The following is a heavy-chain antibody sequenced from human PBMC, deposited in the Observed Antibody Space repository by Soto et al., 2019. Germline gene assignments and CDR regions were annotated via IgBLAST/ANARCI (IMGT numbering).Heavy chain of an antibody. J-gene: IGHJ4*02. CDR2: IYYSGST. V-gene: IGHV4-59*01. Sequence: PSETLSLTCVVSGGSLSSYYWSWIRQPPGKGLEWIGYIYYSGSTNYNPSIKSRVTISVDTSKNQFSLKLSSVTAADTAVYYCARTWGSTNDYGGRGTLVTVS. D-gene: IGHD3-16*01. CDR1: GGSLSSYY. CDR3: ARTWGSTNDY.